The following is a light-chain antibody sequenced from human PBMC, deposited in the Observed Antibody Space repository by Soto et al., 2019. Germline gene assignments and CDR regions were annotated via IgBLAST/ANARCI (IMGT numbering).Light chain of an antibody. CDR3: MQALQPPQT. Sequence: DIVMTQSPLSLPVTPGEPASISCRSSQSLLYTNGDNHLDWYLQKPGQSPQLLIYLGSYRASGVPDRFSGSGQGIDFTLKISRVEAEDVGIYYGMQALQPPQTFGQGTKGEIK. CDR2: LGS. CDR1: QSLLYTNGDNH. V-gene: IGKV2-28*01. J-gene: IGKJ1*01.